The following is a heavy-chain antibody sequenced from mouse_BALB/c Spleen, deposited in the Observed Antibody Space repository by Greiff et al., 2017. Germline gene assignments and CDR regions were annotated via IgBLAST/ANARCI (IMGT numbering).Heavy chain of an antibody. Sequence: VQLKESGAELVKPGASVKLSCTASGFNIKDTYMHWVKQRPEQGLEWIGRIDPANGNTKYDPKFQGKATITADTSSNTAYLQLSSLTSEDTAVYYCASYGSSFAYWGQGTLVTVAA. V-gene: IGHV14-3*02. J-gene: IGHJ3*01. CDR3: ASYGSSFAY. CDR2: IDPANGNT. CDR1: GFNIKDTY. D-gene: IGHD1-1*01.